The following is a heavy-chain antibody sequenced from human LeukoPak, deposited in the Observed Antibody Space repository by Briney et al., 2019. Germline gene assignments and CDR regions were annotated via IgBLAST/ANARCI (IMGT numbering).Heavy chain of an antibody. CDR2: ISYDGSNK. D-gene: IGHD5-12*01. Sequence: GGSLRLSCAASGFTFSSYAMHWVRQAPGKGLEWVAVISYDGSNKYYADSVKGRFTISRDNSKSTLYLQMNSLRAEDTAVYYCARDLGGYDFPIWGQGTMVTVSS. CDR3: ARDLGGYDFPI. CDR1: GFTFSSYA. J-gene: IGHJ3*02. V-gene: IGHV3-30-3*01.